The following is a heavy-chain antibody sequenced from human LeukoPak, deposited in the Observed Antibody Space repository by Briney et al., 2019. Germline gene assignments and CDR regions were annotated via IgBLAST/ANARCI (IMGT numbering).Heavy chain of an antibody. D-gene: IGHD4-11*01. Sequence: SETLSLTCAVYGGSFSGYYWSWIRQPPGKGLEWIGEINHSGSTNYNPSLKSRVTISVDTSKNQFSLKLSSVTAADTAVYYCARDDYSDYEAFDIWGQGTMVTVSS. J-gene: IGHJ3*02. CDR1: GGSFSGYY. CDR2: INHSGST. V-gene: IGHV4-34*01. CDR3: ARDDYSDYEAFDI.